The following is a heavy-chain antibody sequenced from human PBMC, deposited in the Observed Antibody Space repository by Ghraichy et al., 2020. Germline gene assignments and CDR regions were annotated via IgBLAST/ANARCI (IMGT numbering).Heavy chain of an antibody. CDR2: INHSGST. J-gene: IGHJ5*02. D-gene: IGHD6-13*01. Sequence: SQTLSLTCAVYGGSFSGYYWSWIRQPPGKGLEWIGEINHSGSTNYNPSLKSRVTISIDTSKNQFSLKLSSVTAADTAVYYCARGGSRQRLVQKLHWFDPWGQGTLVTVSS. CDR3: ARGGSRQRLVQKLHWFDP. V-gene: IGHV4-34*01. CDR1: GGSFSGYY.